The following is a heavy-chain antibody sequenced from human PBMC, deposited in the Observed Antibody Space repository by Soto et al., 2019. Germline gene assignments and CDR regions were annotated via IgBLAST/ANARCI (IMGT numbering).Heavy chain of an antibody. D-gene: IGHD1-26*01. J-gene: IGHJ3*02. CDR1: GFTFSSYS. V-gene: IGHV3-48*02. CDR3: ADVGATRVGDAFDS. CDR2: TSSSSSTI. Sequence: GGSLRLSCAASGFTFSSYSMNWVRQAPGKGLEWVSYTSSSSSTIYYADSVKGRFTISRDNAKNSLYLQMNSLRDEDTAVYYCADVGATRVGDAFDSWGQGTMVTVSS.